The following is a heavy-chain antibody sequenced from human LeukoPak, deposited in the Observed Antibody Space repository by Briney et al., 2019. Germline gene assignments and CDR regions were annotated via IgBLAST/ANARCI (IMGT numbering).Heavy chain of an antibody. D-gene: IGHD4-17*01. CDR3: ATSMTTVTIDAFDI. CDR1: GYTFTSYG. Sequence: GASVKVSCKASGYTFTSYGISWVRQAPGQGLEWMGWISAYNGNTNYAQKLQGRVTMTTDTSTDTAYMELSSLRSEDTAVYYCATSMTTVTIDAFDIWGQGTMVTVSS. J-gene: IGHJ3*02. V-gene: IGHV1-18*01. CDR2: ISAYNGNT.